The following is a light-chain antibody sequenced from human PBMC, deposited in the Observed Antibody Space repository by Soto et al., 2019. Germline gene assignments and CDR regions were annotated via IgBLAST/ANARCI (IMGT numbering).Light chain of an antibody. Sequence: QSALTQPASVSGSPGQSITISCTATRSDVGGYNYVSWYQPHPGKAPKLMIYDVSNRPSGISNRFSGSKSVNTASLTISGIQAEDEADYYCSSYTTSNTYVVFGGGTKVTVL. CDR1: RSDVGGYNY. CDR2: DVS. CDR3: SSYTTSNTYVV. V-gene: IGLV2-14*01. J-gene: IGLJ2*01.